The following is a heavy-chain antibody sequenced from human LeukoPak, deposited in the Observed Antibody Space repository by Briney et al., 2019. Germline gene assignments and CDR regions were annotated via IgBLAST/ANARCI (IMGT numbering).Heavy chain of an antibody. V-gene: IGHV1-2*02. J-gene: IGHJ4*02. CDR2: INPNSGGT. D-gene: IGHD3-10*01. CDR1: GYTFTNYD. CDR3: ARDLLWFGAVDY. Sequence: ASVKVSCKASGYTFTNYDINWVRQAPGQGLEWMGWINPNSGGTNYAQKFQGRVTMTRDTSISTAYMELSRLRSDDTAVYYCARDLLWFGAVDYWGQGTLVTVSS.